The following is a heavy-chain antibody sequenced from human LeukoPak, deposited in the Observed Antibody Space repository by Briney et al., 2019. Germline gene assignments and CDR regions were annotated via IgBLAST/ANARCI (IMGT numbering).Heavy chain of an antibody. CDR3: AEDLGPHCSGGSCCVDY. V-gene: IGHV3-30*18. D-gene: IGHD2-15*01. CDR2: ISYDGSNK. J-gene: IGHJ4*02. CDR1: GFTFSSYG. Sequence: GGSLRLSCAASGFTFSSYGMHWVRQAPGKGLEWVAVISYDGSNKYYADSVKGRFTISRDNSKNTLYLQMNSLRAEDTAVYYCAEDLGPHCSGGSCCVDYWGQGTLVTVSS.